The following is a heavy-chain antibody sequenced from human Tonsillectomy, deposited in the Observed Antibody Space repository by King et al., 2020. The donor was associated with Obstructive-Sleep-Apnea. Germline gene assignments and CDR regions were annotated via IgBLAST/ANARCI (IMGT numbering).Heavy chain of an antibody. Sequence: VQLQESGPGLVKPSETMSLTCTVSGGSISGDYWSWLRQPPGRGLEWIGYMYYSGSTKYNASLKSRVTISVDTSKKQFSLKLSSVTAADTAVYFCARHGGYSSSGNYYYYYGMDVWGQGTTVTVSS. J-gene: IGHJ6*02. CDR1: GGSISGDY. CDR2: MYYSGST. CDR3: ARHGGYSSSGNYYYYYGMDV. D-gene: IGHD6-13*01. V-gene: IGHV4-59*08.